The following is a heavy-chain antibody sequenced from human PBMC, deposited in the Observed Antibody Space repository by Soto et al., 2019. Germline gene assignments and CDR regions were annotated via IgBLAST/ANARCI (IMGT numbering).Heavy chain of an antibody. V-gene: IGHV4-59*01. CDR3: ARSHGLIAAAGLDY. Sequence: SQTLSLTCTVSGGSISSYYWSWIRQPPGKGLAWIGYLYYSGSTNYNPSLKSRFTISVDKSKNQFSLKLNSVSAADTAVYYGARSHGLIAAAGLDYWGQGTLVTVSS. CDR1: GGSISSYY. D-gene: IGHD6-13*01. J-gene: IGHJ4*02. CDR2: LYYSGST.